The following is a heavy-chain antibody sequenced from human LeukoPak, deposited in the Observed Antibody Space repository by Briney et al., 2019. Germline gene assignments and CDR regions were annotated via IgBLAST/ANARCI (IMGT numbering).Heavy chain of an antibody. D-gene: IGHD4-17*01. V-gene: IGHV4-34*01. CDR2: INHSGST. CDR3: ASHEIYGDRIDY. J-gene: IGHJ4*02. CDR1: GGSFSGYY. Sequence: SETLSLTCAVYGGSFSGYYWSWIRQPPGKGLEWIGEINHSGSTNHNPSLKSRVTVSVHTSKKQFSLSLRSVTAADTAVYYCASHEIYGDRIDYWGQGTLVTVSS.